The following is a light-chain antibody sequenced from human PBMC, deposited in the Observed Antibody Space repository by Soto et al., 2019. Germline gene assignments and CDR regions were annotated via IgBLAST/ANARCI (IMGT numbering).Light chain of an antibody. CDR2: DAS. V-gene: IGKV3-11*01. Sequence: EIVLTQSPATLSLSPGERATLSCRAGQSISDYLAWYQQRPGQALRLLIFDASNRATGVPDRFSGGGSGTDFTLIISSLEPEDFAVYYCQQRVNWPPTFGGGTKVEI. CDR1: QSISDY. CDR3: QQRVNWPPT. J-gene: IGKJ4*01.